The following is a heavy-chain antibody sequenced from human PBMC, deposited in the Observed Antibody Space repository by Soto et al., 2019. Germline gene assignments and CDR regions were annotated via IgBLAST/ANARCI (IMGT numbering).Heavy chain of an antibody. CDR3: ARGRGYSYGLDP. D-gene: IGHD5-18*01. V-gene: IGHV4-30-4*01. Sequence: QPPGKGLEWIGFISYSGTTSYSPSLKSRVAISLDTSKNQFSLSLSSVTAADTAVYYCARGRGYSYGLDPWGQGTLVTVSS. J-gene: IGHJ5*02. CDR2: ISYSGTT.